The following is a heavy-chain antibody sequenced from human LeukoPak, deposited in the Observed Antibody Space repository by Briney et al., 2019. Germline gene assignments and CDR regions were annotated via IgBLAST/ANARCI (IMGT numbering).Heavy chain of an antibody. D-gene: IGHD6-6*01. Sequence: SVTVSCTASGGTFSSYAISWVRQAPGQGLEWMGGIIPIFGTANYAQKFQGRVTITADESTSTAYMELSSLRSEDTAVYYCARRGNKEYSSSGYYFDYWGQGTLVTVSS. CDR1: GGTFSSYA. J-gene: IGHJ4*02. V-gene: IGHV1-69*13. CDR2: IIPIFGTA. CDR3: ARRGNKEYSSSGYYFDY.